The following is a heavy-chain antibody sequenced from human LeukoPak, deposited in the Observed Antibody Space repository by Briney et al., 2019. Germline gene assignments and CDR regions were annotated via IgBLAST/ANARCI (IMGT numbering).Heavy chain of an antibody. Sequence: GGSLRLSCAASGFTFSDYYMSWIRRAPGKGLEWVSYISSSGSTIYYADSVKGRFTISRDNAKNSLYLQMNSLRAEDTAVYYCARDPPGGQYCSSTSCFFDYWGQGTLVTVSS. V-gene: IGHV3-11*01. CDR3: ARDPPGGQYCSSTSCFFDY. CDR2: ISSSGSTI. J-gene: IGHJ4*02. CDR1: GFTFSDYY. D-gene: IGHD2-2*01.